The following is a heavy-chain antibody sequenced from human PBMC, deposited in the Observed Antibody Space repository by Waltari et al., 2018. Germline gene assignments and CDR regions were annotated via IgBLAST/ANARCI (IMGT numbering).Heavy chain of an antibody. CDR1: GFTFSSYS. V-gene: IGHV3-21*01. CDR3: AREAPNYYYYMDV. Sequence: EVQLVESGGGLVKPGGSLRLCCAASGFTFSSYSMNWVRQAPGKGLQWVASIGGNDGSIYYADSIKGRFTVSRDNARSSLFLQMNSLRADDTALYFCAREAPNYYYYMDVWGKGTTVTVSS. J-gene: IGHJ6*03. CDR2: IGGNDGSI.